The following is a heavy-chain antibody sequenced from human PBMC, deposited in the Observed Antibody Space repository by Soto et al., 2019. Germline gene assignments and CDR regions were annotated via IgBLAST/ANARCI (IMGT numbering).Heavy chain of an antibody. V-gene: IGHV4-30-2*01. J-gene: IGHJ4*02. D-gene: IGHD3-3*01. Sequence: QLQLQESGSGLVKPSQTLSLTCAVSGGSISSGGYSWSWIRQPPGKGLEWIGYIYHSGSTYYNPSLRSRVTISGDRSKNQFSLKLSSVTAADTAVYYCARSKRYDFWSGYYLGDWGQGTLVTVSS. CDR3: ARSKRYDFWSGYYLGD. CDR1: GGSISSGGYS. CDR2: IYHSGST.